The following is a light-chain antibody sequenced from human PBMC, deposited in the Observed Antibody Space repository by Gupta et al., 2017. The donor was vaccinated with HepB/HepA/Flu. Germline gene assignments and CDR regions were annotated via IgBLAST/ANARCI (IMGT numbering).Light chain of an antibody. CDR1: QRISSY. CDR3: QQRSNWPLT. CDR2: DAS. Sequence: TQSPGTLSLSTGESATLSCRASQRISSYLAWYQQKPGQAPRLLIYDASNRATGIPARFSGSGSGTDFTLTISSLEPEDFAIYYCQQRSNWPLTFGGGTRVDIK. V-gene: IGKV3-11*01. J-gene: IGKJ4*01.